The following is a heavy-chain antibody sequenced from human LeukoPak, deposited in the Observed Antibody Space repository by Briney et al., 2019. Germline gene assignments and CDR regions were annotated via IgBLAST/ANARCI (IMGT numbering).Heavy chain of an antibody. V-gene: IGHV3-30*02. CDR3: ARDGPKLRLGELPDY. D-gene: IGHD3-16*01. CDR1: GFTFSSYG. Sequence: GGSLRLSCAASGFTFSSYGMHWVRQAPGKGLEWVAFIRYDGSNKYYADSVKGRFTISRDNSKNTLYLQMNSLRAEDTAVYYCARDGPKLRLGELPDYWGQGTLVTVSS. CDR2: IRYDGSNK. J-gene: IGHJ4*02.